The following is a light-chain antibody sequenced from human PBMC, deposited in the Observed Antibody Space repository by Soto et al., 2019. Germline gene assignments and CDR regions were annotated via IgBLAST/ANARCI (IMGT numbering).Light chain of an antibody. Sequence: DIVLTQSPGTLSLSPGERATLSCRASQSVGNNYLAWYQQKPGQAPRLLIYGASNRATGIPDRFSGSGSGTDFTLTISRLEPEDFAVYYCQQHGGSPITFGQGTRLEIK. CDR1: QSVGNNY. V-gene: IGKV3-20*01. J-gene: IGKJ5*01. CDR3: QQHGGSPIT. CDR2: GAS.